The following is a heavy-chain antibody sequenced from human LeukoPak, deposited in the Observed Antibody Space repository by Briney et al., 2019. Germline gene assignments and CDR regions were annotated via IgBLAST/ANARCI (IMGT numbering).Heavy chain of an antibody. Sequence: ASVKVSCKASGYTFTGYYMHWVRQAPGQGLEWMGWINPNSGGTNYAQKFQGRVTMTRDTSISTAYMELSRLRSDDTAVYYCARDTAAGRPYYYYGMDVWGQGTTVTVSS. CDR2: INPNSGGT. J-gene: IGHJ6*02. CDR3: ARDTAAGRPYYYYGMDV. D-gene: IGHD6-13*01. V-gene: IGHV1-2*02. CDR1: GYTFTGYY.